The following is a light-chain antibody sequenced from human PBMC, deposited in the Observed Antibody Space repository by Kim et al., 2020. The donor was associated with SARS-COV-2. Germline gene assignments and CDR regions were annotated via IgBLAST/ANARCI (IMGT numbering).Light chain of an antibody. CDR2: AAS. J-gene: IGKJ4*01. Sequence: ASVGHRVTITCRASPGINNYLAWFQQKPGKVPNLLIYAASNVQTVVPSRFSGSGSGTEFTLTISSLQPEDFATYYCQQLSRYPLTVGGGTKVDIK. V-gene: IGKV1-9*01. CDR3: QQLSRYPLT. CDR1: PGINNY.